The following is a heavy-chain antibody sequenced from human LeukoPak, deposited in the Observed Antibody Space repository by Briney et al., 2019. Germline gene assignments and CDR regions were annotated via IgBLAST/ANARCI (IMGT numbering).Heavy chain of an antibody. J-gene: IGHJ4*02. CDR2: INTSGGST. CDR3: ARESPREIPFDY. CDR1: GYSFTIYY. V-gene: IGHV1-46*01. Sequence: ASVKVSCKASGYSFTIYYRQGVRRAPGQGLKWMGIINTSGGSTSYAQKFQGRVTMTRDTSTSTVYMELSSLRSEATAVYYCARESPREIPFDYWGQGTLVTVSS.